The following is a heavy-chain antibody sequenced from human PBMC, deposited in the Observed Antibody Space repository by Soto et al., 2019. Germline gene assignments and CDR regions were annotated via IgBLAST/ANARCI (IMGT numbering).Heavy chain of an antibody. V-gene: IGHV4-39*01. J-gene: IGHJ5*01. CDR2: IYYSGST. CDR3: AREGRLHWFES. Sequence: SETLSLTCTVSGGSISSSSYYWGWIRQPPGKGLEWIGSIYYSGSTYYNPSLKSRVTISVDTSKNQFSLKLSSVTAADTAVYFCAREGRLHWFESWGQGTLVTVSS. CDR1: GGSISSSSYY.